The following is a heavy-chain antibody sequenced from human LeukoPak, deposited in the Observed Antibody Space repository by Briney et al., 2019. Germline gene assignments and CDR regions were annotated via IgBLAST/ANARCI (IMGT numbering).Heavy chain of an antibody. Sequence: SETLSLTCTVTGGSISNHYWSWIRRPPGKGLEWIGYLYNSVTTNYNPSLKSRVTISVDTSKNQFSLKLTSVTAADTAVCYCARQAAFDRSEGQFDYWGQGTPVTVSS. CDR2: LYNSVTT. CDR1: GGSISNHY. CDR3: ARQAAFDRSEGQFDY. D-gene: IGHD3-9*01. V-gene: IGHV4-59*11. J-gene: IGHJ4*02.